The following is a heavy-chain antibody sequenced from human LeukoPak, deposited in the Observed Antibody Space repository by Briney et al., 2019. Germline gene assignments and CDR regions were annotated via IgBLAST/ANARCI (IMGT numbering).Heavy chain of an antibody. Sequence: GGSLRLSCAASGFTFSSYSMNWVRQAPGEGLEWVSSISSSSSYIYYADSVKGRFTISRDNAKNSLYLQMNSLRAEDTAVYYCARGGVGKYCSSTSCHGYGMDVWGQGTTVTVSS. CDR3: ARGGVGKYCSSTSCHGYGMDV. CDR1: GFTFSSYS. V-gene: IGHV3-21*01. J-gene: IGHJ6*02. D-gene: IGHD2-2*01. CDR2: ISSSSSYI.